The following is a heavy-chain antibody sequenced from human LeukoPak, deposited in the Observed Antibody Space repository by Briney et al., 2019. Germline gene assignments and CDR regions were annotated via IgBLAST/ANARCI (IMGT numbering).Heavy chain of an antibody. CDR1: GGSISSSNW. Sequence: SETLSLTCAVSGGSISSSNWWSWVRQPPGKGLEWIGEIYHSGSTNCNPSLKSRVTISVDTSKNQFSLKLSSVTAADTAVYYCAVSGDSSSFDYWGQGTLVTVSS. D-gene: IGHD3-22*01. CDR2: IYHSGST. J-gene: IGHJ4*02. CDR3: AVSGDSSSFDY. V-gene: IGHV4-4*02.